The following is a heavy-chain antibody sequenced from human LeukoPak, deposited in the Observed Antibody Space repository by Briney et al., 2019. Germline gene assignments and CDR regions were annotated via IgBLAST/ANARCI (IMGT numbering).Heavy chain of an antibody. CDR3: ARDLAMTTQYYYNMDV. V-gene: IGHV1-18*01. CDR1: GGTLSSYA. CDR2: ISAYNGNT. J-gene: IGHJ6*03. D-gene: IGHD4-11*01. Sequence: ASVKVSCKASGGTLSSYAISWVRQAPGQGLEWMGWISAYNGNTNYAQKLQGRVTMTTDTSTSTAYMELRSLRSDDTAVYYCARDLAMTTQYYYNMDVWGKGTTVTVSS.